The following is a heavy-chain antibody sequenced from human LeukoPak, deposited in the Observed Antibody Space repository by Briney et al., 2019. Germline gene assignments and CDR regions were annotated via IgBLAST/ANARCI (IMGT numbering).Heavy chain of an antibody. CDR1: GYTFTSYG. Sequence: ASVKVSCKASGYTFTSYGISWVRQAPGQGLEWMGWISAYNGNTNYAQKLQGRVTMTTDTSTSTAYMELRSLRSDDTAVYYCARWGDMVRGVIIPNTPDYWGQGTLVTVSS. V-gene: IGHV1-18*01. CDR3: ARWGDMVRGVIIPNTPDY. D-gene: IGHD3-10*01. CDR2: ISAYNGNT. J-gene: IGHJ4*02.